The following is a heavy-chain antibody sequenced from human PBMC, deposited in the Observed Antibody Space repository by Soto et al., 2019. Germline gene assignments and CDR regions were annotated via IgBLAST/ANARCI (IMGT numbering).Heavy chain of an antibody. J-gene: IGHJ4*02. CDR2: IAFDGSNK. V-gene: IGHV3-30*18. D-gene: IGHD2-21*01. Sequence: QVQLVESGGGVLQPGRSLRLSCAASGFTFNTYGMHWVRQAPGKGLEWLAVIAFDGSNKYYADSVKGRFTISRDNYKNTVYLQMYCLSADDSAVYYWAKSWTAYFFDHWGQGALVTVSS. CDR1: GFTFNTYG. CDR3: AKSWTAYFFDH.